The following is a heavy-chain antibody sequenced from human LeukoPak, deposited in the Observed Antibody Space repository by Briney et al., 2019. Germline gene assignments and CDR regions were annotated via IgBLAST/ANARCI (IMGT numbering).Heavy chain of an antibody. CDR2: ISSSSSYI. CDR1: GFTFSSYS. V-gene: IGHV3-21*01. Sequence: GGSLRLSCAASGFTFSSYSMNWVRQAPGKGLEWVSSISSSSSYIYYADSVKGRFTISRDNAKNPLYLQMNSLRAEDTAVYYCARDIQEIRFLEWSGYDLDYWGQGTLVTVSS. D-gene: IGHD3-3*01. CDR3: ARDIQEIRFLEWSGYDLDY. J-gene: IGHJ4*02.